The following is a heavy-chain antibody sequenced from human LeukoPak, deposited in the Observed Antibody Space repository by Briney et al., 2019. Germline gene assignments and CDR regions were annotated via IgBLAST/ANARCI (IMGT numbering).Heavy chain of an antibody. Sequence: GGSLRLSCAPSGLSVTSNAMNWVRQAPGKGLEWVSAITSDGATLYGGSVKGRFAISRDNSRNTLYLQMNNLRAEDTALYYCATLYHDHGAYWGQGTLATVSS. D-gene: IGHD4-17*01. J-gene: IGHJ4*02. V-gene: IGHV3-23*01. CDR2: ITSDGAT. CDR1: GLSVTSNA. CDR3: ATLYHDHGAY.